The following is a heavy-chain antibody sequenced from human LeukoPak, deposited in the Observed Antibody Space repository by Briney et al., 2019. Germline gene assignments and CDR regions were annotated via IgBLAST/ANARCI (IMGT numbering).Heavy chain of an antibody. CDR1: GFTFSSYS. V-gene: IGHV3-21*01. CDR2: ISSSSSYI. Sequence: AGGSLRLSCAASGFTFSSYSMNWVRQAPGKGLEWVSSISSSSSYIYYADSVKGRFTISRDNAKNSLYLQMNSLRAEDTAVYYCARDSDCSGGSCYSGDDAFDIWGQGTMVTVSS. CDR3: ARDSDCSGGSCYSGDDAFDI. D-gene: IGHD2-15*01. J-gene: IGHJ3*02.